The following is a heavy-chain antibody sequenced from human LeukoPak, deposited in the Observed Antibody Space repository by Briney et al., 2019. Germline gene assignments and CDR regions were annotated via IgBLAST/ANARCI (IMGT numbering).Heavy chain of an antibody. J-gene: IGHJ3*02. CDR3: YGSGSYPGNAFDI. CDR2: IYYSGST. Sequence: SETLSLTCTVSGGSISSSSYYWGWIRQPPGKGLEWIGSIYYSGSTYYNPSLKSRVTISVDTSKNQFSLKLSSVTAADTAVYYCYGSGSYPGNAFDIWGQGTMVTVSS. CDR1: GGSISSSSYY. V-gene: IGHV4-39*03. D-gene: IGHD3-10*01.